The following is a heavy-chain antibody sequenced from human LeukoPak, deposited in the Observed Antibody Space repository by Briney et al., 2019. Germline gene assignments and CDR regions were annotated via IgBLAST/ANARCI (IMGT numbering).Heavy chain of an antibody. CDR2: IYTSGST. CDR1: GGSISSGSYY. J-gene: IGHJ2*01. CDR3: ARVKDFAYSFFGL. Sequence: PSQTLSLTCTVSGGSISSGSYYWSWIRQPAGKGLEWIGRIYTSGSTNYNPSLKSRVTISVDTSKNQFSLKLSSVTAADTAVYYCARVKDFAYSFFGLWGRGTLVTVSS. V-gene: IGHV4-61*02.